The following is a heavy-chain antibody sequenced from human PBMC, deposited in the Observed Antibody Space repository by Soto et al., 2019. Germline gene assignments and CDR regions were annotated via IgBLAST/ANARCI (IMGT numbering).Heavy chain of an antibody. J-gene: IGHJ3*02. CDR1: GGSFSHYL. V-gene: IGHV1-69*02. Sequence: QVQLVQSGAEVKKPASSVKVSCRASGGSFSHYLISWVRQAPGQGLEWMGKIIPILNIANYAQNFQGRVTITADRSTNTAYMELSSLKSQDTALYYCARPYNATSLDAFDIWGQGTWVTVSS. CDR3: ARPYNATSLDAFDI. CDR2: IIPILNIA. D-gene: IGHD1-20*01.